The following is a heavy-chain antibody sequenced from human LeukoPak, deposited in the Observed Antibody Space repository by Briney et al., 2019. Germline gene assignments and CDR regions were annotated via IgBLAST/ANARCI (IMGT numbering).Heavy chain of an antibody. CDR2: ISSSSSYI. V-gene: IGHV3-21*01. CDR1: GFTFSSYS. CDR3: ARDLGGPYSSSSPFDC. Sequence: GGSLRLSCAASGFTFSSYSMNWVRQAPGKGLEWVSSISSSSSYIYYADSVKGRFTISRDNAKNSLYLQMNSLRAEDTAVYYCARDLGGPYSSSSPFDCWGQGTLVTVSS. D-gene: IGHD6-6*01. J-gene: IGHJ4*02.